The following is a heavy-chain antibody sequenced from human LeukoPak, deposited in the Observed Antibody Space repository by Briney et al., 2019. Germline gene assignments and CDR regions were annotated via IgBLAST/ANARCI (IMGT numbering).Heavy chain of an antibody. Sequence: ASVKVSCKASGYTFTGYYMHWVRQAPGQGLEWMGWINPNSGGTNYAQKFQGRVTMTRDTSISTAYMELSRLRSDDTAVYYCARDPDPIVVVPAAIEGGHYWGQGTLVTVSS. CDR1: GYTFTGYY. V-gene: IGHV1-2*02. D-gene: IGHD2-2*02. CDR3: ARDPDPIVVVPAAIEGGHY. J-gene: IGHJ4*02. CDR2: INPNSGGT.